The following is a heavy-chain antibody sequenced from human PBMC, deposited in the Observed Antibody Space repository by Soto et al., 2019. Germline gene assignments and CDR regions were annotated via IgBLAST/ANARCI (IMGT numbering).Heavy chain of an antibody. D-gene: IGHD3-10*01. J-gene: IGHJ4*02. CDR2: ISGSADST. CDR3: AKDRNHYGSGSYFDY. V-gene: IGHV3-23*01. CDR1: GFAFNIYA. Sequence: EVQLLESGGGLVQPGGYLRVYCAASGFAFNIYAMSWVRQAPGKGLEWVSVISGSADSTNYADSVKGRFTISRDNSKNTVYLQMNSLRVEDTAVYYCAKDRNHYGSGSYFDYWGQGTLVTVSS.